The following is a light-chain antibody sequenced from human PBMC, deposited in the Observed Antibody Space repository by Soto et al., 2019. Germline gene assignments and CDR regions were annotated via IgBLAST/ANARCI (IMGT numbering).Light chain of an antibody. CDR1: QTISSW. J-gene: IGKJ2*01. CDR2: KAS. CDR3: QQYNSYSSYT. V-gene: IGKV1-5*03. Sequence: DIQMTQSPCTLSASVGDRVTITCRASQTISSWLAWYEQKPGKAPNHLIYKASTLESGVPSRFSGSGSWTEFTLTIISLQPEDFATYYCQQYNSYSSYTFGQGTKLEIK.